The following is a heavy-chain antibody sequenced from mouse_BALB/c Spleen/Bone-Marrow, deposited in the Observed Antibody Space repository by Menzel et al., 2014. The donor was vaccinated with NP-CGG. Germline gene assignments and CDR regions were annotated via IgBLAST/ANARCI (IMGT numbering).Heavy chain of an antibody. CDR1: GDSITSGC. D-gene: IGHD2-3*01. V-gene: IGHV3-8*02. CDR2: ISYSGNT. CDR3: ATYDGYCFDY. J-gene: IGHJ2*01. Sequence: EVMLVESGPSLVKPSQTLSLTCSVTGDSITSGCWNWIRKFPGNKLEYMGYISYSGNTYYDPSLKSRIPITRDTSKNQYYLQLNSVTNGDTATYYCATYDGYCFDYWGQGTTLTVPS.